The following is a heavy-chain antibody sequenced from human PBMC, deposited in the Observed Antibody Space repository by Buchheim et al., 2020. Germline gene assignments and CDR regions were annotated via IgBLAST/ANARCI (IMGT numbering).Heavy chain of an antibody. CDR1: GFTFGIYW. CDR3: AMSTDYYSD. J-gene: IGHJ4*02. CDR2: INGDGRNT. Sequence: EVQLVESEGGLVQPGGSLRLSCAASGFTFGIYWMHWVRQTPGKGLVWVSRINGDGRNTDYADSVKGRFTISRDNAENKVYRKMNSLRAEDTAVYYCAMSTDYYSDWGQGT. V-gene: IGHV3-74*01. D-gene: IGHD2-21*02.